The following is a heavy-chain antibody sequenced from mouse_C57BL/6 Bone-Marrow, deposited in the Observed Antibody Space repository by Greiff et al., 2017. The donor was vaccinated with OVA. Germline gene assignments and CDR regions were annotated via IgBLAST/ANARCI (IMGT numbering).Heavy chain of an antibody. Sequence: QVQLQQPGAELVKPGASVKMSCKASGYTFTSYWITWVKQRPGQGLEWIGDIYPGSGSTNYTEKFKSKATLTVDTSSSTAYMQLSSLTSEDSAVYYCAREGDGNYDFDYWGQGTTLTVSS. J-gene: IGHJ2*01. CDR3: AREGDGNYDFDY. D-gene: IGHD2-1*01. CDR2: IYPGSGST. V-gene: IGHV1-55*01. CDR1: GYTFTSYW.